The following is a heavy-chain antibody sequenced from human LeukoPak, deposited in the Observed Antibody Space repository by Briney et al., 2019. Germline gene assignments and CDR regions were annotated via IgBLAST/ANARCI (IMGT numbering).Heavy chain of an antibody. Sequence: SSETLSLTCAAYGGSFSGYYWSWIRQPPGKGLEWIGEINHSGSTNYNPSLKSRVTISVDTSKNQFSLKLSSVTAADTAVYYCARDRQGGIVVVPAAMYGPHRAMDVWGKGTTVTVSS. CDR1: GGSFSGYY. D-gene: IGHD2-2*01. CDR2: INHSGST. J-gene: IGHJ6*03. V-gene: IGHV4-34*01. CDR3: ARDRQGGIVVVPAAMYGPHRAMDV.